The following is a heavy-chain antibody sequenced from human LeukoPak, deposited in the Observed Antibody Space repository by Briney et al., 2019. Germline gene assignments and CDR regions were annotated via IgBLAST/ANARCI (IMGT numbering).Heavy chain of an antibody. CDR3: ASVPSSSWYAFDY. J-gene: IGHJ4*02. Sequence: SETLSLTCAVYGGSFSGYYWSWIRQPPGKGLEWIGEINHSGSTNYNPSLKSRVTISVDTSKNQFSLKLSSVTAADTAVYYCASVPSSSWYAFDYWGQGTLVTVSP. D-gene: IGHD6-13*01. CDR1: GGSFSGYY. CDR2: INHSGST. V-gene: IGHV4-34*01.